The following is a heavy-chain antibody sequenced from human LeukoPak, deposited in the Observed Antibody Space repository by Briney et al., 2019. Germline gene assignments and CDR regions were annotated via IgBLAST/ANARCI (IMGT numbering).Heavy chain of an antibody. CDR3: ARGYDSSGYSIYYFDY. V-gene: IGHV4-59*01. D-gene: IGHD3-22*01. CDR2: IYYSGST. Sequence: SETLSLTCTVSGGSISSYDWSWIRQPPGKGLEWIGYIYYSGSTNYNPSLKSRVTISVDTSKNQFSLKLSSVTAADTAVYYCARGYDSSGYSIYYFDYWGQGTLVTVSS. CDR1: GGSISSYD. J-gene: IGHJ4*02.